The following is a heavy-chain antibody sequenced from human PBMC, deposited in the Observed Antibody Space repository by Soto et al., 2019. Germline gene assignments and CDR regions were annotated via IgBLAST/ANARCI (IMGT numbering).Heavy chain of an antibody. J-gene: IGHJ4*02. CDR3: ASSYSNPSIGFDY. V-gene: IGHV4-39*01. Sequence: SETLSLTCTVSGGSISSSSYYWGWIRQPPGKGLEWIGSIYYSGSTYYNPSLKSRVTISVDTSKNQFSLKLSSVTAADTAVYYCASSYSNPSIGFDYWGQGTLVTVSS. CDR2: IYYSGST. D-gene: IGHD4-4*01. CDR1: GGSISSSSYY.